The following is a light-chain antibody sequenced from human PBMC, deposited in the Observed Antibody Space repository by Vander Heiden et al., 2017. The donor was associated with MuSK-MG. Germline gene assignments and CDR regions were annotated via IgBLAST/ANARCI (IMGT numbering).Light chain of an antibody. CDR1: QTIDNL. V-gene: IGKV1-39*01. Sequence: DIQMTQSPSSLSASVGDRVTITCRASQTIDNLLNWYQQRPGKAPRLLIYAASTLQSGVPQRFSGSGSGTDFTLTSSRRQHEDFATYYAQQSFSTITFGGGTKVDIK. CDR2: AAS. CDR3: QQSFSTIT. J-gene: IGKJ4*01.